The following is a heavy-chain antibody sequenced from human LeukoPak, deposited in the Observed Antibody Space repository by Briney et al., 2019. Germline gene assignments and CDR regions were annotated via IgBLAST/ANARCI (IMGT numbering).Heavy chain of an antibody. Sequence: HPGGSLRLSCVASGFTFSSSWMSWVRQAPGKGLEWVANIKHDGSEEFYVGSLKGRFTISRDNAKNSLYLQMNSLRVEDTAVYYCTRDRYGDWGQGTLVTVSS. CDR1: GFTFSSSW. CDR3: TRDRYGD. CDR2: IKHDGSEE. V-gene: IGHV3-7*05. J-gene: IGHJ4*02. D-gene: IGHD5-18*01.